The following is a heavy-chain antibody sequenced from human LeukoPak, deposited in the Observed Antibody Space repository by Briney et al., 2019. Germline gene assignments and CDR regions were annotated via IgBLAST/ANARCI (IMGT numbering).Heavy chain of an antibody. CDR1: GFTFSSYW. CDR3: VKDHEYSYDY. J-gene: IGHJ4*02. Sequence: GGSLRLSCAASGFTFSSYWMSWVRQAPGKGLEFVSTISINGDNTFYADSVKGRFTISRDNSKNTLYLQMRSLRVEDTAVYYCVKDHEYSYDYWGRGTLVTVSS. D-gene: IGHD4-11*01. CDR2: ISINGDNT. V-gene: IGHV3-64D*06.